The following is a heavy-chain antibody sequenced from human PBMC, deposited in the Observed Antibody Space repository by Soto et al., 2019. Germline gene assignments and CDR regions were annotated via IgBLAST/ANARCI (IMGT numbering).Heavy chain of an antibody. CDR1: GFTFSSYG. CDR3: ARDSGFLEWVPGRYYYYGMVV. CDR2: IWYDGSNK. D-gene: IGHD3-3*01. Sequence: GGSLRLSCAASGFTFSSYGMHWVRQAPGKGQEWVAVIWYDGSNKYYADSVKGRFTISRDNSKNTLYLQMNSLRAEDTAVYYCARDSGFLEWVPGRYYYYGMVVWGQGTTLTVSS. J-gene: IGHJ6*02. V-gene: IGHV3-33*01.